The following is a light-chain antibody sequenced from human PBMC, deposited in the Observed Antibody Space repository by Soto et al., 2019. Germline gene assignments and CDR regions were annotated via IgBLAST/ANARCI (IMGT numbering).Light chain of an antibody. Sequence: EIVMTQSPATLSVSPGERATLSCRASQSVSSNLAWYEQKPGQAPRLLIYGASTRATGIPARFSGSGTGTEFTLTISSLQSEDFAVYYCQQYNNWPPVTFGQGTKLEIK. J-gene: IGKJ2*01. CDR3: QQYNNWPPVT. CDR1: QSVSSN. V-gene: IGKV3-15*01. CDR2: GAS.